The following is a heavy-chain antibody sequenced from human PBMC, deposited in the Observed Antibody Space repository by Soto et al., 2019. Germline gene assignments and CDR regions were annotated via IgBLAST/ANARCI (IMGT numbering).Heavy chain of an antibody. Sequence: ASVKVSCKASGGTFSSYAISWVRQAPGQGLEWMGGIIPIFGTANYAQKFQGRVTITADESTSTAYMELSSLRSEDTAVYYCARDGGIAAAGTSKVKLQNYYYYGMDVWGQGTTVTVSS. J-gene: IGHJ6*02. CDR1: GGTFSSYA. D-gene: IGHD6-13*01. V-gene: IGHV1-69*13. CDR2: IIPIFGTA. CDR3: ARDGGIAAAGTSKVKLQNYYYYGMDV.